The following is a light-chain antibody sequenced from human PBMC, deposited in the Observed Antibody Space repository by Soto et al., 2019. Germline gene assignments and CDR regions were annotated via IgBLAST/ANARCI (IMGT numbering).Light chain of an antibody. J-gene: IGLJ1*01. CDR3: TSYTSSNTHV. CDR1: RSGVGGYNY. Sequence: QSVLTQPASVSGSPGQSITISCPGTRSGVGGYNYVSWLQQHPGKVPKLIIYDVSSRPSGVSNRFSGSKSGNTASLTISGLQAEDEADYYCTSYTSSNTHVFGGGTKVTVL. CDR2: DVS. V-gene: IGLV2-14*01.